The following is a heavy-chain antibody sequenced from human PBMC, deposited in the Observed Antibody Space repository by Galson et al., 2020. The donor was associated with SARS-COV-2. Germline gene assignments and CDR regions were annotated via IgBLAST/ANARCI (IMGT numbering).Heavy chain of an antibody. D-gene: IGHD4-17*01. V-gene: IGHV4-30-2*01. J-gene: IGHJ3*02. CDR2: ISHSGGT. CDR1: GTSISSGSYS. CDR3: ARRHYCEYAPGAFDI. Sequence: SETLSLTCAVSGTSISSGSYSWNWIRQPPGKGLEWIGYISHSGGTYYNPSLKSRVTISGDRSKNQFSLRLSSVTAADTAVYYCARRHYCEYAPGAFDIWGPGTRVTVAS.